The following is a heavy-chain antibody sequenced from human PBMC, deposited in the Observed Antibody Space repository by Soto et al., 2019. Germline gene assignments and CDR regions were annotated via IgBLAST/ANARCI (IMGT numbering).Heavy chain of an antibody. V-gene: IGHV3-7*01. Sequence: GGSLRLSCAASGLTVTSHWMAWVRQAPGKGLEWVASIKEDGSEEYYVDSVKGRFTISRDYAKNSLYLQMNSLRAEDTAVYYCARATSGAYDVWGQGTMVTVSS. CDR3: ARATSGAYDV. CDR1: GLTVTSHW. J-gene: IGHJ3*01. CDR2: IKEDGSEE.